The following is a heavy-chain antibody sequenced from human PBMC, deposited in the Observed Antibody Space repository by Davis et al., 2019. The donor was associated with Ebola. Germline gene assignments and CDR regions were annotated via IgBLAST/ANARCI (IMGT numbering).Heavy chain of an antibody. Sequence: GESLKISCAASGLTFSTTAIDWVRQAPGKGLEWVAFIQNDGGTKYADSVKGRFTISRDISMSSVYLQINSLRAEDTAVYYCARNYYGSGFWYFDYWGQGTPVTVSS. J-gene: IGHJ4*02. V-gene: IGHV3-30*02. CDR2: IQNDGGTK. CDR3: ARNYYGSGFWYFDY. CDR1: GLTFSTTA. D-gene: IGHD3-10*01.